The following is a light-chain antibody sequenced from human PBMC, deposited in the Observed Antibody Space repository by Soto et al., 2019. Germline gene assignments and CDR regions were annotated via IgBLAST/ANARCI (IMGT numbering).Light chain of an antibody. Sequence: EIVLTQSPGTLSLSPGERATLSCRASQSVSSSYLAWYQQKPGQAPRLLIYGASSRATGIPDRFSGSGSGTDFTLTISRLEPEDFAVYYCQQYGSSLECTFCQGTKLEIK. CDR3: QQYGSSLECT. CDR2: GAS. J-gene: IGKJ2*02. V-gene: IGKV3-20*01. CDR1: QSVSSSY.